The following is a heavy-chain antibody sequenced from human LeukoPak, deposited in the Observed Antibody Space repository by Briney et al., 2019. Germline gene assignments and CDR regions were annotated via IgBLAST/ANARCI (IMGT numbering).Heavy chain of an antibody. D-gene: IGHD6-13*01. J-gene: IGHJ4*02. Sequence: PSETLSLTCAVYGGSFSGYYWSWIRQPPGKGLEWIGAINHSGSTNYNPSLKSRVTISVDTSKNQFSLKLSSVIAADTAVYYCARAPQYSSSWSLDYWGQGTLVTVSS. CDR3: ARAPQYSSSWSLDY. CDR2: INHSGST. V-gene: IGHV4-34*01. CDR1: GGSFSGYY.